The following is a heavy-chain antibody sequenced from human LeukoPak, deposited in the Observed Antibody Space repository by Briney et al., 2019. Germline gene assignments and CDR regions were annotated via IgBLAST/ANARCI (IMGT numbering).Heavy chain of an antibody. CDR1: GFTFSSYW. D-gene: IGHD5-24*01. CDR2: IKQDGSEK. CDR3: ARDRGWLQSPLDY. Sequence: GGSLRLSCAASGFTFSSYWMSWVRQAPGKGLEWVANIKQDGSEKYYVDSVKGRFTISRDNAKNSLYLQMNSLRAEDTAVYYCARDRGWLQSPLDYWGQGTLVTVSS. V-gene: IGHV3-7*01. J-gene: IGHJ4*02.